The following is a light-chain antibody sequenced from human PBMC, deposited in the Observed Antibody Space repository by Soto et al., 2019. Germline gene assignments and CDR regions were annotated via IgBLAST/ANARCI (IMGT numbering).Light chain of an antibody. Sequence: DIQMTQSPSTLSASVGDRVTITCRANESISNWLAWYQQKRGKAPKLLIYKASSLESGVPSRFSGSGSGTEFTLTISSLQPADFATYYCQQYNSYPYTFGQGTKLEIK. CDR2: KAS. CDR1: ESISNW. J-gene: IGKJ2*01. CDR3: QQYNSYPYT. V-gene: IGKV1-5*03.